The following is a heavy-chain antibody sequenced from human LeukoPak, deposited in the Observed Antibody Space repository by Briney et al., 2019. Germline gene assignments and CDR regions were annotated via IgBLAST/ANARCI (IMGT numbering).Heavy chain of an antibody. Sequence: GGSLRLSCAASGFTFSNYWMIWVRQAPGKGLECVANIKQDGSEKYYVDSVKGRFTISRDNAKNSLYLQMNSLRAEDTAVYYRTRGRGMDAWGQGTTVTVFS. V-gene: IGHV3-7*01. J-gene: IGHJ6*02. CDR1: GFTFSNYW. CDR2: IKQDGSEK. CDR3: TRGRGMDA.